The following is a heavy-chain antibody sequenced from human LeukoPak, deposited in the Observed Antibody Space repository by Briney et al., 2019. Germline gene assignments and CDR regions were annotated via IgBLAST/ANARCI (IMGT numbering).Heavy chain of an antibody. CDR1: GFTFSSYW. V-gene: IGHV3-21*01. CDR2: ISSSSSYI. Sequence: GGSLRLSCAASGFTFSSYWMSWVRQAPGKGLEWVSSISSSSSYIYYADSVKGRFTISRDNAKNSLYLQMNSLRAEDTAVYYCARDKLWFGEFGYGLDIWGQGTMVTVSS. D-gene: IGHD3-10*01. J-gene: IGHJ3*02. CDR3: ARDKLWFGEFGYGLDI.